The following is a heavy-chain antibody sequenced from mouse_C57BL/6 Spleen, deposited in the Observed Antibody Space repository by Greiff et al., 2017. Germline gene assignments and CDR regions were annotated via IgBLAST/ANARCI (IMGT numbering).Heavy chain of an antibody. V-gene: IGHV14-2*01. D-gene: IGHD1-1*01. Sequence: EVKLMESGAELVKPGASVKLSCTASGFNIKDYYMHWVKQRTEQGLEWIRRIDPEDGETKYAPKFQGKATITADTSSNTAYLQLSSLTSEDTAVYYCASTTVVPYWYFDVWGTGTTVTVSS. J-gene: IGHJ1*03. CDR1: GFNIKDYY. CDR2: IDPEDGET. CDR3: ASTTVVPYWYFDV.